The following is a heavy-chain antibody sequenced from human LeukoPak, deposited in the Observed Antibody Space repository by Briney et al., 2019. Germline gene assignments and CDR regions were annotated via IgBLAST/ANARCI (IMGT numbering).Heavy chain of an antibody. D-gene: IGHD5-18*01. J-gene: IGHJ4*02. V-gene: IGHV1-18*01. Sequence: ASVKVSCKASGYTFTSYGISWVRQAPGQGLERMGWISAYNGNTNYAQKLQGRVTMTTDTSTSTAYMELRSLRFDDTAVYYCARETPDTGEEDDWGQGTLVTVSS. CDR1: GYTFTSYG. CDR2: ISAYNGNT. CDR3: ARETPDTGEEDD.